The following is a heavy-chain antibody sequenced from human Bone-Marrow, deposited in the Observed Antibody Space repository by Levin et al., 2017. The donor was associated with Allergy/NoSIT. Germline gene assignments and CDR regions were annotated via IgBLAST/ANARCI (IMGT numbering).Heavy chain of an antibody. D-gene: IGHD1-26*01. CDR2: IYYRGRT. V-gene: IGHV4-61*01. J-gene: IGHJ5*02. CDR3: AREKRSPYSAWFDA. CDR1: GGSVSSDNYY. Sequence: SETLSLTCIVSGGSVSSDNYYWSWIRRPPGTGLEWIGYIYYRGRTNSNPSLKSRVTISVDTSKNQFSLRLSSVTAADTAVYYCAREKRSPYSAWFDAWGQGALVTVAS.